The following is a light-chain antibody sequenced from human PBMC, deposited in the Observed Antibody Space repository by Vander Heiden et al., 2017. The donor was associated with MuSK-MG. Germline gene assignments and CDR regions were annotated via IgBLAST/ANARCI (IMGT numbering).Light chain of an antibody. V-gene: IGKV1-39*01. CDR2: AAS. CDR3: QQSDSTAWT. Sequence: DIQLTQSPSSLPASVGDRVTITCRASQSISSYLNWYQQKPGKAPKLLIYAASSLQSGVPSRFSGSGSGTDFTLTISRLQPEDFATYYCQQSDSTAWTFGQGTKVESK. J-gene: IGKJ1*01. CDR1: QSISSY.